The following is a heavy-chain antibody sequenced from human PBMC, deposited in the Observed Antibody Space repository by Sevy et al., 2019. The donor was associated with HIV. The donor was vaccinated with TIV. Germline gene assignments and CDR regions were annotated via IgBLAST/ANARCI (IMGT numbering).Heavy chain of an antibody. CDR3: AREQMTGTVDPPHGFDF. V-gene: IGHV4-61*08. CDR2: ISYRTTT. CDR1: GGSVSSGDYY. D-gene: IGHD2-8*02. Sequence: SETLSLTCSVSGGSVSSGDYYWGWIRQSPGKGLECIGYISYRTTTNYNPSLKSRVTISVDSSKNQSSLRLTSVTATDTAIYYCAREQMTGTVDPPHGFDFWGQGALVTVSS. J-gene: IGHJ4*02.